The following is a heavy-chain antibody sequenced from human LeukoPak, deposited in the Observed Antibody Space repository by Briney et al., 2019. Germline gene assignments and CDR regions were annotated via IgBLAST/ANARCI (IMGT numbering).Heavy chain of an antibody. Sequence: SQTLSLTCAISGDSVSSNSAAWNWIRQSPSRGLEWLGRTYYRSKWLSDYAVSVKSRITIDADTSKNQFSLQLNSVTPEDTAVCYCARKGTVTTPFDYWGQGILVTVSS. D-gene: IGHD4-11*01. CDR2: TYYRSKWLS. CDR1: GDSVSSNSAA. CDR3: ARKGTVTTPFDY. V-gene: IGHV6-1*01. J-gene: IGHJ4*02.